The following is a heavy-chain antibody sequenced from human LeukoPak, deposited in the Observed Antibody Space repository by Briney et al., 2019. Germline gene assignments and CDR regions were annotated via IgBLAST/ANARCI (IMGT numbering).Heavy chain of an antibody. D-gene: IGHD2-2*01. CDR1: GFTFSSYA. CDR3: ARGQIVVVPAALPNLFDY. J-gene: IGHJ4*02. V-gene: IGHV3-30-3*01. CDR2: ISYDGSNK. Sequence: GGSLRLSCAASGFTFSSYAMHWVRQAPGKGLEWVAVISYDGSNKYYADSVKGRFTISRDNSKNTLYLQMNSLRAEDTAVYYCARGQIVVVPAALPNLFDYWGQGTLVTVSS.